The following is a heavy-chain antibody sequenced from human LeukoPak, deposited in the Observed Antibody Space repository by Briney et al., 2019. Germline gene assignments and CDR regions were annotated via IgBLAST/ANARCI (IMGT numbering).Heavy chain of an antibody. V-gene: IGHV4-4*09. J-gene: IGHJ4*02. Sequence: SETLSLTCTVSGGSISSYYWSWIRQPPGKGLEWIGYIYTSGSTNYNPSLKSRVTISVDTSKNQFSLKLSSVTAADTAVYYCVRDRGGAWTFDHWGQGILVSVSS. CDR3: VRDRGGAWTFDH. D-gene: IGHD3-10*01. CDR1: GGSISSYY. CDR2: IYTSGST.